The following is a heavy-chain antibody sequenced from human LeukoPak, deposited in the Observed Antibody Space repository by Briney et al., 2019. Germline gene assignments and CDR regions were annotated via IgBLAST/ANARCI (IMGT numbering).Heavy chain of an antibody. V-gene: IGHV3-66*01. CDR2: IYSGGST. Sequence: GGSLRLSCAASGFTLSNFPMSWVRQAPGKGLEWVSVIYSGGSTYYADSVKGRLTISRDNSKNTLYLQMNSLRAEDTAVYYCARDPIVWFGEPGGYWGQGTLVTVSS. J-gene: IGHJ4*02. CDR1: GFTLSNFP. CDR3: ARDPIVWFGEPGGY. D-gene: IGHD3-10*01.